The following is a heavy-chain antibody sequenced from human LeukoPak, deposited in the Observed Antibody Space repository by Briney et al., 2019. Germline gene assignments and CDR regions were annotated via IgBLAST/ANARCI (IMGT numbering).Heavy chain of an antibody. V-gene: IGHV4-30-4*01. D-gene: IGHD1-1*01. CDR1: GGSISSDDYY. CDR3: ASGDNDPLFDY. CDR2: IYYSGST. Sequence: PSETLSLTCTVSGGSISSDDYYWSWIRQPPGKGLEWIGYIYYSGSTNYNPSLQGRVTISLDTSRNQFSLKLSSVTAADTAVYYCASGDNDPLFDYWGQGTLVTVSS. J-gene: IGHJ4*02.